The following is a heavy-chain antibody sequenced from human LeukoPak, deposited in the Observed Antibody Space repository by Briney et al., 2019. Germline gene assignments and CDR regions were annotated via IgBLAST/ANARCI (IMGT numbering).Heavy chain of an antibody. CDR3: AGGSNIPVSIH. CDR1: GGSLSGYY. D-gene: IGHD2-21*01. CDR2: INHSGVT. J-gene: IGHJ4*02. V-gene: IGHV4-34*01. Sequence: PSETLSLTCDVYGGSLSGYYWTWIRQPPGKGLEWIGEINHSGVTNYNPSLKSRVTISVDTSKIQFSLKLNSVTAADAAVYYCAGGSNIPVSIHWGQGALVTVSS.